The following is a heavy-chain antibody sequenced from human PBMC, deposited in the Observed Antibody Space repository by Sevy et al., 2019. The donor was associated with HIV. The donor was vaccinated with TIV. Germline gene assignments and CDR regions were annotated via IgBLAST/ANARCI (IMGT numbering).Heavy chain of an antibody. J-gene: IGHJ6*02. CDR1: GGSFSGYY. V-gene: IGHV4-34*01. CDR3: ARGRSSSWFYYYYGMDV. Sequence: SETLSLTCAVYGGSFSGYYWSWIRQPPGKGLEWIGEINHSGSTNYNPSLKCRVTISVDTSKNQFSLKLSSVTAADTAVYYCARGRSSSWFYYYYGMDVWGQGTTVTVSS. D-gene: IGHD6-13*01. CDR2: INHSGST.